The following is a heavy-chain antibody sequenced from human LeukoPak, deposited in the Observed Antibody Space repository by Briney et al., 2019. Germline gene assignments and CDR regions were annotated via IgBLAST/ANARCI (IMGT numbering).Heavy chain of an antibody. CDR2: IYYSGST. Sequence: SETLSLTCTVSGGSISRYYWSWIRQPPGKGLEWIGYIYYSGSTNYNPSPKSRAAISVDTSKNQFSLKLSSVTAADTAVYYCARRPYYDILTGYYNTRVGYFDYWGQGTLVTVSS. V-gene: IGHV4-59*01. D-gene: IGHD3-9*01. CDR3: ARRPYYDILTGYYNTRVGYFDY. CDR1: GGSISRYY. J-gene: IGHJ4*02.